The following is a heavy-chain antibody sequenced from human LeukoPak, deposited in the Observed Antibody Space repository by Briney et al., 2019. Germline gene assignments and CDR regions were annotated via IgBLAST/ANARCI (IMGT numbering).Heavy chain of an antibody. CDR1: GGTFSSYA. V-gene: IGHV1-69*13. J-gene: IGHJ4*02. Sequence: AASVKVSCKASGGTFSSYAISWVRQAPGQGLEWMGGIIPIFGTANYAQKFQGRVTITADESTSTAYMELSSLRSEDTAVYYCARGKGYCSSTSCKGHFDYWGQGTLVTVSS. CDR3: ARGKGYCSSTSCKGHFDY. D-gene: IGHD2-2*01. CDR2: IIPIFGTA.